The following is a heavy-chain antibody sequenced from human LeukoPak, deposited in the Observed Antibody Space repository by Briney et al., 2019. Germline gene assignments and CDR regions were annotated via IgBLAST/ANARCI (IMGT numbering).Heavy chain of an antibody. Sequence: ASVKVSCKASGYTFTSYGISWVRQAPGQGREWMGWISAYNGNTNYAQKLQGRVTMTTDTSTSTAYMELRSLRSDDTAVYYCARESGSGSYYGMDVWGKGTAVTVSS. D-gene: IGHD3-10*01. CDR2: ISAYNGNT. CDR1: GYTFTSYG. V-gene: IGHV1-18*04. J-gene: IGHJ6*04. CDR3: ARESGSGSYYGMDV.